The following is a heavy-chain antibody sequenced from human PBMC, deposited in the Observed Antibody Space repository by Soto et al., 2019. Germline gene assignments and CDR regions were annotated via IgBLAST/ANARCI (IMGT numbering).Heavy chain of an antibody. CDR2: IRSKANSYAT. V-gene: IGHV3-73*01. Sequence: PGGSLRLSCAASGFTFSGSAMHWVRQASGKGLEWVGRIRSKANSYATAYAASVKGRFTISRDDSKNTAYLQMNSLKTEDTAVYYCTRDYSNPPYYYYYYMDVWGKGTTVTVSS. CDR1: GFTFSGSA. J-gene: IGHJ6*03. CDR3: TRDYSNPPYYYYYYMDV. D-gene: IGHD4-4*01.